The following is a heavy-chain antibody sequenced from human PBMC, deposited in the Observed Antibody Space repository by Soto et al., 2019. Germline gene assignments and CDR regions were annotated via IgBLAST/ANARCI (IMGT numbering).Heavy chain of an antibody. D-gene: IGHD6-13*01. J-gene: IGHJ3*02. CDR1: GGTFSSHA. Sequence: SVKVSCKASGGTFSSHAINWVRQAPGQGLEWMGGIIPIIGTANYAQKFQGRVTITADESTSTAYMELSSLRSEDTAVYYCAVEFSSSWTDAFDIWGQGTMVTVSS. CDR3: AVEFSSSWTDAFDI. CDR2: IIPIIGTA. V-gene: IGHV1-69*13.